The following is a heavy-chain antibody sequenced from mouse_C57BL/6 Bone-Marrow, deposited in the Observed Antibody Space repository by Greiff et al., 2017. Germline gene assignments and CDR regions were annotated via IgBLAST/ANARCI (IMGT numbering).Heavy chain of an antibody. Sequence: EVQRVKSGAELVRPGASVKLSCTASGFNIKDDYMHWVKQRPEQGLEWIGWIDPENGDTEYASKFQGKATITADTSSNTAYLQLSSLTSEDTAVYYCTTKGFPFAYWGQGTLVTVSA. CDR2: IDPENGDT. V-gene: IGHV14-4*01. J-gene: IGHJ3*01. D-gene: IGHD3-3*01. CDR3: TTKGFPFAY. CDR1: GFNIKDDY.